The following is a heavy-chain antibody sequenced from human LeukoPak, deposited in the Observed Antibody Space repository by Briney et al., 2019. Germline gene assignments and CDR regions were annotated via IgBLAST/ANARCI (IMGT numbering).Heavy chain of an antibody. J-gene: IGHJ4*02. CDR3: AVVRGVILVY. Sequence: GGSLRLSCAASGFTFSSYGMNWVRQAPGKGLEWVSYISSSGSTIYYADSVKGRFTISRDNAKNSLYLQMNSLRAEDTAVYYCAVVRGVILVYWGQGTLVTVSS. D-gene: IGHD3-10*01. CDR2: ISSSGSTI. V-gene: IGHV3-48*03. CDR1: GFTFSSYG.